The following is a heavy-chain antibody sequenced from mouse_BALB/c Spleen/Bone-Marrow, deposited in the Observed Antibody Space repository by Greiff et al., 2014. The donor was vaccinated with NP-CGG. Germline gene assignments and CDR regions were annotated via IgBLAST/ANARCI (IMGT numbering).Heavy chain of an antibody. Sequence: VQGVESGAELVRPGASVKVSCEASGYTFTSYWINWVKQRPGQGLEWIGNIYPSDSYTNYNQNFKDKATLTVDKSSSTAYMQLSSPTSEDSAVYYCTRQYGNYYAMDYWGQGTSVTVSS. CDR3: TRQYGNYYAMDY. CDR1: GYTFTSYW. CDR2: IYPSDSYT. D-gene: IGHD2-10*02. J-gene: IGHJ4*01. V-gene: IGHV1S126*01.